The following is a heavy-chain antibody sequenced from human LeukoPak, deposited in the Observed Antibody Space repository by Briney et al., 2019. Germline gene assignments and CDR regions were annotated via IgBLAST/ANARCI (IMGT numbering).Heavy chain of an antibody. CDR3: ARGLGTTVTTWAH. D-gene: IGHD4-17*01. J-gene: IGHJ4*02. CDR2: INHSGST. CDR1: GGSFSGYY. Sequence: SETLSLTCPVYGGSFSGYYWSWIRQPPGKGLEWLGEINHSGSTNYNPSLKSRVTISVDTSKNQFSLKLSSVTAADTAVYYCARGLGTTVTTWAHWGQGTLVTVSS. V-gene: IGHV4-34*01.